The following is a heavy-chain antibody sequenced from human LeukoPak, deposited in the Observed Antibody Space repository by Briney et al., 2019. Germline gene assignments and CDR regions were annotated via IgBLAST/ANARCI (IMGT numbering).Heavy chain of an antibody. J-gene: IGHJ4*02. D-gene: IGHD3-22*01. Sequence: ASVKVSCKASGYTFTGYYMHWVRQAPGQGLEWMGWINPNSGGTNYAQKFQGRVTMARDTSISTAYMELSRLRSDDTAVYYCARDGRITMIVPFDYWGQGTLVTVSP. CDR2: INPNSGGT. CDR3: ARDGRITMIVPFDY. CDR1: GYTFTGYY. V-gene: IGHV1-2*02.